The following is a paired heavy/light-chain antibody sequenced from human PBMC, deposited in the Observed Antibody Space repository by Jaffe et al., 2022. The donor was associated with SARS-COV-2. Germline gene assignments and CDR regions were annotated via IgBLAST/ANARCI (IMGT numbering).Light chain of an antibody. CDR3: QQRRNWPYT. CDR2: DAS. V-gene: IGKV3-11*01. CDR1: QNVGSY. Sequence: EIVLTQSPATLSLSPGERASLSCRASQNVGSYLAWFQQRPGQAPRLLIYDASSRAPGIPARFSGGGSGTEFTLIISSLEPEDFAVYYCQQRRNWPYTFGQGTRLESK. J-gene: IGKJ2*01.
Heavy chain of an antibody. Sequence: QVQLVQSGAEVKKPGASVKVSCKASGYSFTTYDIHWVRQANGQGLEWMGWMNPNNGFTGYAQKFQGRVTMTRDTSKRTAYMELNSLTSQDTAVYYCTSLGVDDGLGSSFADYWGQGTLVTVSS. CDR1: GYSFTTYD. D-gene: IGHD3-10*01. V-gene: IGHV1-8*01. CDR2: MNPNNGFT. J-gene: IGHJ4*02. CDR3: TSLGVDDGLGSSFADY.